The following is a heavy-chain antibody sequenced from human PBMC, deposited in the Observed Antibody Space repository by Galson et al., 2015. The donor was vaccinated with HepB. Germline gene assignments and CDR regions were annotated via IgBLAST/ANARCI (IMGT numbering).Heavy chain of an antibody. J-gene: IGHJ6*04. Sequence: SVKVSCKASGGTFSSYAISWVRQAPGQGLEWMGGIIPIFGTANYAQKFQGRVTITADESTSTAYMELSSLRSEDTAVYYCATHAVVLRFLEWLLDVWGKGTTVTVSS. CDR1: GGTFSSYA. CDR3: ATHAVVLRFLEWLLDV. CDR2: IIPIFGTA. V-gene: IGHV1-69*13. D-gene: IGHD3-3*01.